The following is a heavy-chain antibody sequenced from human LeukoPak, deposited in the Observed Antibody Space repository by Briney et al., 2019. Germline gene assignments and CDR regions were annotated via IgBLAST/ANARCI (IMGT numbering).Heavy chain of an antibody. D-gene: IGHD4-17*01. J-gene: IGHJ6*03. CDR1: GYTFTSYY. Sequence: ASVKVSCKASGYTFTSYYMHWVRQAPGQGLEWMGIINPSGGSTSYAQKFQGRVTMTRDMSTSTVYMELSSLRSDDTAVYYCARSIDYGDFPGTSYYYYYMDVWGKGTTVTVSS. V-gene: IGHV1-46*01. CDR2: INPSGGST. CDR3: ARSIDYGDFPGTSYYYYYMDV.